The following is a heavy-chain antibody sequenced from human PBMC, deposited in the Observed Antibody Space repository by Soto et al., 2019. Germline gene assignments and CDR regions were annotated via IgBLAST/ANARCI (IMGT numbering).Heavy chain of an antibody. V-gene: IGHV2-5*02. D-gene: IGHD2-8*02. CDR1: GFSLSTSGVG. CDR2: IYWDDDK. J-gene: IGHJ4*02. CDR3: AHRPSSCTGGPCSSGFAY. Sequence: QITLKESGPTLVKPTQTLTLTCTFSGFSLSTSGVGVGWIRQPPGKALEWLALIYWDDDKRYSPSLKSRLTITKXPXXXHXXHTMTTMDPVDIATYYGAHRPSSCTGGPCSSGFAYWGKGTLVTVSS.